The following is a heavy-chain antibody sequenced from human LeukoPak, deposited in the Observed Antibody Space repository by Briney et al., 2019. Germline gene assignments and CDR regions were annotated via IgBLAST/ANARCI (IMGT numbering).Heavy chain of an antibody. D-gene: IGHD4-11*01. CDR1: GFTFGSSW. CDR2: INPDGSKK. V-gene: IGHV3-7*01. CDR3: ARDSAYSAFDY. Sequence: GGSLRLSCAASGFTFGSSWMCWVRQAPGRGLERVAIINPDGSKKYYMDSVKGRFTISRDYVKNSLHLQMDSLRAEDTAVYYCARDSAYSAFDYWGQGALVTVSS. J-gene: IGHJ4*02.